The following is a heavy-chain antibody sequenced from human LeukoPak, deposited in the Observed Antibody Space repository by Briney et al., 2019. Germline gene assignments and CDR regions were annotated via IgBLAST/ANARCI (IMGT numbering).Heavy chain of an antibody. CDR1: GFTFGSYA. V-gene: IGHV3-48*02. CDR2: IRSSPNTI. J-gene: IGHJ4*02. CDR3: ARDLNWSFDY. D-gene: IGHD1-20*01. Sequence: PGGSLRLSCAASGFTFGSYAMSWVRQAPGKGLEWVSYIRSSPNTIYYADSVKGRFTISRDDAKNSLSLQMNSLRDEDTAVYYCARDLNWSFDYWGQGSLVTVSS.